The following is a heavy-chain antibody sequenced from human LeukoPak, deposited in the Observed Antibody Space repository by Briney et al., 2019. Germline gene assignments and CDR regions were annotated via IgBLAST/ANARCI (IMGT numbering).Heavy chain of an antibody. Sequence: GGSLRLSCAASGFTVSSNYMSWVRQAPGKGLEWVSVIYSGGSTYYADSVKGRFTISRDNSKNTLYLQMNSLRAEDTAVYYCASLDYYDSSDYWGQGTLVTVSS. CDR1: GFTVSSNY. D-gene: IGHD3-22*01. CDR2: IYSGGST. V-gene: IGHV3-53*01. CDR3: ASLDYYDSSDY. J-gene: IGHJ4*02.